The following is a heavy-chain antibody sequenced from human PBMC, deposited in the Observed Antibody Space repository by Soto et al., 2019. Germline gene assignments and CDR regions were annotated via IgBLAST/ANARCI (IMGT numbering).Heavy chain of an antibody. D-gene: IGHD6-13*01. CDR2: ISFDGGSQ. CDR1: GFDFNTYG. Sequence: QVQLVGSGGGVVQPGRSLRLSCAASGFDFNTYGLHWVRQGPGKGLEWVAAISFDGGSQYYADSVKGRFTVSRDKSNSTLYLQMNSLGAEDTATYFCAKDSSVIAAGSGGWFDPWGPGTLVIVSS. J-gene: IGHJ5*02. V-gene: IGHV3-30*18. CDR3: AKDSSVIAAGSGGWFDP.